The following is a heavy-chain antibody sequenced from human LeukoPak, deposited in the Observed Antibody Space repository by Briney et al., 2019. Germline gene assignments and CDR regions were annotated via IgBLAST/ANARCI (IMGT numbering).Heavy chain of an antibody. D-gene: IGHD3-22*01. CDR1: GGTFSSYA. CDR2: IIPIFGTA. J-gene: IGHJ4*02. Sequence: ASVKVSCKASGGTFSSYAISWVRQAPGQGLEWMGGIIPIFGTANYAQKFQGRVTITADESTSTAYMELSSLRSEDTAVYYCAREKTYYYGSSGYYYFDYWGQGTLVTVSS. V-gene: IGHV1-69*13. CDR3: AREKTYYYGSSGYYYFDY.